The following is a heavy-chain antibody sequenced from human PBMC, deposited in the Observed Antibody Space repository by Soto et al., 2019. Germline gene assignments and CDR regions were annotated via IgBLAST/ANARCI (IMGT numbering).Heavy chain of an antibody. CDR3: ARARYYYDSSGYYRIFDY. J-gene: IGHJ4*02. D-gene: IGHD3-22*01. Sequence: QVQLQESGPGLEKPSQTLSLTCTVSGGSISSGGYYWSWIRQHPGKGLEWIGYIYYSGSTYYNPSLKSRVTISVDTSKNQFSLKLSSVTAADTAVYYYARARYYYDSSGYYRIFDYWGQGTLVTVSS. V-gene: IGHV4-31*03. CDR2: IYYSGST. CDR1: GGSISSGGYY.